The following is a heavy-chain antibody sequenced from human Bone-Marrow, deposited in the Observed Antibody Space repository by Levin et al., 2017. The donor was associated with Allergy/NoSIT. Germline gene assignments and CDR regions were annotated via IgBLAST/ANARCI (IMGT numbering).Heavy chain of an antibody. V-gene: IGHV1-46*01. CDR3: ARDLVKTGYCSGGSCYTGDNWFDP. CDR2: INPSGGST. Sequence: ASVKVSCKASGYTFTSYYMHWVRQAPGQGLEWMGIINPSGGSTSYAQKFQGRVTMTRDTSTSTVYMELSSLRSEDTAVYYCARDLVKTGYCSGGSCYTGDNWFDPWGQGTLVTVSS. D-gene: IGHD2-15*01. J-gene: IGHJ5*02. CDR1: GYTFTSYY.